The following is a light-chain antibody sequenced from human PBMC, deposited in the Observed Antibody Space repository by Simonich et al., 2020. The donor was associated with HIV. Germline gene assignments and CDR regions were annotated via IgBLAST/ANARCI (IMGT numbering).Light chain of an antibody. CDR2: NVS. J-gene: IGLJ2*01. V-gene: IGLV2-14*03. CDR1: SSDVGGYNS. Sequence: QSALTQPASVSGSPGQSITISCTGTSSDVGGYNSVSWYQQHPGKAPKLMIYNVSTRPAGVSNRFSGSKSGNTASLTISGLQAEDEADYHCSSYAGSNKVFGGGTKLTVL. CDR3: SSYAGSNKV.